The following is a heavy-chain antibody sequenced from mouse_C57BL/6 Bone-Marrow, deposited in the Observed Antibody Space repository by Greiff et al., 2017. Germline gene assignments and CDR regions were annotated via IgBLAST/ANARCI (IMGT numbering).Heavy chain of an antibody. CDR3: AREGLTTVVAKNFDV. D-gene: IGHD1-1*01. V-gene: IGHV1-81*01. Sequence: VQLQQSGAELARPGASVKLSCKASGYTFTSYGISWVKQRTGQGLEWIGEIYPRSGNTYYNEKFKGKATLTADKSSSTAYMELRSLTSEDSAVYFCAREGLTTVVAKNFDVWGTGTTVTVSS. CDR2: IYPRSGNT. CDR1: GYTFTSYG. J-gene: IGHJ1*03.